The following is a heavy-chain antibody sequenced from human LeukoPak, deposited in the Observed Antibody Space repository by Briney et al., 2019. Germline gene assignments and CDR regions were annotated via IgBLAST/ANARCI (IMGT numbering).Heavy chain of an antibody. D-gene: IGHD3-10*01. V-gene: IGHV1-69*06. J-gene: IGHJ5*02. Sequence: SVKVSCKASGGTFSSYAISRVRQAPGQGLEWMGGIIPIFGTANYAQKFQGRVTITADKSTSTAYMELSSLRSEDTAVYYCARLMVRGANWFDPWGQGTLVTVSS. CDR3: ARLMVRGANWFDP. CDR2: IIPIFGTA. CDR1: GGTFSSYA.